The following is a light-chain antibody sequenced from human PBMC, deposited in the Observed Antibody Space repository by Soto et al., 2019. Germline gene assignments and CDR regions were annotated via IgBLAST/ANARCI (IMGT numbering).Light chain of an antibody. CDR1: QTISSW. CDR2: KAS. CDR3: QHYNSYSEA. J-gene: IGKJ1*01. V-gene: IGKV1-5*03. Sequence: DIQMTQSPSTLSGSVGDRVTITCRASQTISSWLAWYQQKPGKAPKLLIYKASTLKSGVPSRFSGSGSGTEFTLTISSLQPDDFATYYCQHYNSYSEAFXQETKVDIK.